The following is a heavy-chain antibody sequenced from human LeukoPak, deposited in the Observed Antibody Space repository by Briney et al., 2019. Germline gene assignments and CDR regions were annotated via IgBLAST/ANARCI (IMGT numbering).Heavy chain of an antibody. Sequence: SVKVSCKASGGTFSSYTISWVRQAPGQGLEWMGRIIPILGIANYAQKFQGRVTITADKSTSTACMELSSLRSEDTAVYYCARIHDYGDYLDYWGQGTLVTVSS. J-gene: IGHJ4*02. D-gene: IGHD4-17*01. V-gene: IGHV1-69*02. CDR2: IIPILGIA. CDR3: ARIHDYGDYLDY. CDR1: GGTFSSYT.